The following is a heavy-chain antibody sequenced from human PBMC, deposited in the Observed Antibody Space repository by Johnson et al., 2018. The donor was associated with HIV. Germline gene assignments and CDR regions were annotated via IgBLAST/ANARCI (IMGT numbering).Heavy chain of an antibody. CDR1: GFTFSSYP. CDR2: ISYDGSNK. D-gene: IGHD3-22*01. J-gene: IGHJ3*02. V-gene: IGHV3-30*04. CDR3: TKEALYYYDSSGYRHLGGGHAFDI. Sequence: QVQLVESGGGVARPGGSLRLSCEASGFTFSSYPMHWVRQAPGKGLEWVAVISYDGSNKYYADPVKGRFTISTDNSKNTLYLQMNSLRAEDTALYYCTKEALYYYDSSGYRHLGGGHAFDIWGQGTMVTVSS.